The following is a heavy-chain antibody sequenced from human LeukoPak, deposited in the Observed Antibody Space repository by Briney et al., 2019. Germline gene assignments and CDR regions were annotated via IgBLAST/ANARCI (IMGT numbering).Heavy chain of an antibody. D-gene: IGHD3-10*01. CDR2: INPNSGGT. V-gene: IGHV1-2*06. CDR1: GYTFTGYY. CDR3: ARDYTRKYYGSGSYHY. Sequence: GASVKVSCKASGYTFTGYYMHWVRQAPGQGLEWMGRINPNSGGTNYAQKFQGRVTMTRDTSISTAYMELSRLRSDDTAVYYCARDYTRKYYGSGSYHYWGQGTLVTVSS. J-gene: IGHJ4*02.